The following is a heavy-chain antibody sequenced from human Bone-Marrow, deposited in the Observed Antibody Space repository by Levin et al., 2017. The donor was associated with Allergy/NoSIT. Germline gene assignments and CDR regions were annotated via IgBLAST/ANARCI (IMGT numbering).Heavy chain of an antibody. V-gene: IGHV1-2*02. D-gene: IGHD3-22*01. CDR2: INPNSGGT. CDR1: GYTFSNYY. Sequence: PAASVKVSCKTSGYTFSNYYIYWVRQAPGQGLEWMGWINPNSGGTNYAQKFQGRVTMTRDTSISTAYMELSRLRSDDTALYYCARPYDSSGYYSVHWGQGTLVTVSS. CDR3: ARPYDSSGYYSVH. J-gene: IGHJ4*02.